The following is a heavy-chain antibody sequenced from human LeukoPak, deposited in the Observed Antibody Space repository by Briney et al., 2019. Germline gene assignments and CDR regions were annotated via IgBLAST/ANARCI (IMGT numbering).Heavy chain of an antibody. CDR3: ATYSSLNRREFQF. CDR2: IKTDGSEK. CDR1: GFTFSNYG. J-gene: IGHJ1*01. Sequence: GGSLRLSCAASGFTFSNYGMHWVRQAPGKGLEWVANIKTDGSEKYYVDSVKGRFTISRDNAKNSLYLQMNSLRAEDTAVYYCATYSSLNRREFQFWGQGTLLTVSS. D-gene: IGHD3-22*01. V-gene: IGHV3-7*01.